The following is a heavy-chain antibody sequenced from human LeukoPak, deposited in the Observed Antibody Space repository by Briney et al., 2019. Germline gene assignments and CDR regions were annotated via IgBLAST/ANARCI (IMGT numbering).Heavy chain of an antibody. J-gene: IGHJ3*02. D-gene: IGHD1-26*01. Sequence: GGSLRLSCAASGFTVSSNYMSWVRQAPGKGLEWVSVIYSGGSTYYADSVKGRFTISRDNSKNTLYLQMNSLGADDTAVYYCAKDPLGIGPAFDIWGQGTMVTVSS. CDR2: IYSGGST. CDR3: AKDPLGIGPAFDI. CDR1: GFTVSSNY. V-gene: IGHV3-66*01.